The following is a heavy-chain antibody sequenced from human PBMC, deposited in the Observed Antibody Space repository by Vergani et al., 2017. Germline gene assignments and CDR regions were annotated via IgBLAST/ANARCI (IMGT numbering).Heavy chain of an antibody. V-gene: IGHV4-39*07. Sequence: QLQLQESGPGLVKPSETLSLTCTVSGGSISSSSYYWGWFRQPPVKGLEWIGSIYYSGSTYYNPSLTSRVTISVDTSKNQFSLKLISVTAADTAVYYCAVITMVRGALDYWGQGTLVTVSS. J-gene: IGHJ4*02. CDR1: GGSISSSSYY. D-gene: IGHD3-10*01. CDR2: IYYSGST. CDR3: AVITMVRGALDY.